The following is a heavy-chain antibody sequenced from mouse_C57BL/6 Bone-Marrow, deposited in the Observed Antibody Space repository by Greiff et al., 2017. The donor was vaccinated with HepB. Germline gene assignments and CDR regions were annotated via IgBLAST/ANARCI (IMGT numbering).Heavy chain of an antibody. CDR3: TRRSIYLAWFAY. D-gene: IGHD5-5*01. CDR2: IDPETGGT. V-gene: IGHV1-15*01. Sequence: QVQLQQSGAELVRPGASVTLSCKASGYTFTDYEMHWVKQTPVHGLEWIGAIDPETGGTAYNQKFKGKAILTADKSSSTAYMELRSLTSEDSAVYYGTRRSIYLAWFAYWGQGTLVTVSA. J-gene: IGHJ3*01. CDR1: GYTFTDYE.